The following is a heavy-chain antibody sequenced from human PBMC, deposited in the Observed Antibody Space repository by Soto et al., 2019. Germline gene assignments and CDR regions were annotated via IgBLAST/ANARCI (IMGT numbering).Heavy chain of an antibody. J-gene: IGHJ4*02. CDR2: IYHSGST. CDR1: GGSISSGGYS. D-gene: IGHD3-10*01. CDR3: ARTDPSYSSLDY. V-gene: IGHV4-30-2*01. Sequence: SETLSLTCAVSGGSISSGGYSWSWIRQPPGKGLEWIGYIYHSGSTYYNPSLKSQVTISVDRSKNQFSLKLSSVTAAETAVYYCARTDPSYSSLDYWGQGTLVTVSS.